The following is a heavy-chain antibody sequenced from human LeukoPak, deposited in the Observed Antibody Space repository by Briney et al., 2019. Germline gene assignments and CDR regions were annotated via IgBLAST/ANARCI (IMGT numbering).Heavy chain of an antibody. J-gene: IGHJ4*02. CDR1: GYSITIGYY. D-gene: IGHD2-21*02. CDR2: IFHSGKT. CDR3: ARGDIPDY. Sequence: SETLSLTCAVSGYSITIGYYWGWIRQSPEKGLEWIGSIFHSGKTYYNLSLKSRVTISVDTSKNQFSLRLTSVTAADTAVYYCARGDIPDYWGQGTLVTVSS. V-gene: IGHV4-38-2*01.